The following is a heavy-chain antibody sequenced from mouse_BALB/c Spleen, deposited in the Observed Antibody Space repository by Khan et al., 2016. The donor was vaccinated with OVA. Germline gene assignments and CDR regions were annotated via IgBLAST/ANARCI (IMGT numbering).Heavy chain of an antibody. J-gene: IGHJ3*01. CDR3: TSRDYGSSYPGFAY. CDR1: GYSFTDYI. V-gene: IGHV1-77*01. D-gene: IGHD1-1*01. Sequence: QVQLQQSGPELVKPGASVKMSCKASGYSFTDYIISWVKQRTGQGLQWIGESNPGRGSLYSNEKFKGKTTLTAAKSSNTACMQLSSLTSADAAVYSCTSRDYGSSYPGFAYWGQGTLVTVSA. CDR2: SNPGRGSL.